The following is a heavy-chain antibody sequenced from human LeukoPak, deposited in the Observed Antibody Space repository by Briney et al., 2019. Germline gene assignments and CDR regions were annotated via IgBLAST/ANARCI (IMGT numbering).Heavy chain of an antibody. CDR3: AGESGSSGMDI. Sequence: PSETLSLTCSVSDGSINSYYWSWIRQPPGKGLEGVANIEQDGSEKYYVDSVKGRFTISRDNAKNSLFLQMNSLRAEDTAVYYCAGESGSSGMDIWGQGTMVTVSS. CDR1: DGSINSYY. V-gene: IGHV3-7*01. CDR2: IEQDGSEK. J-gene: IGHJ3*02. D-gene: IGHD1-26*01.